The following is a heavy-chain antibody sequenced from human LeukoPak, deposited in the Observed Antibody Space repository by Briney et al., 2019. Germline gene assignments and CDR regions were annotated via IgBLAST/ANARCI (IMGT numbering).Heavy chain of an antibody. CDR1: GFTFNSFP. D-gene: IGHD3-10*01. J-gene: IGHJ1*01. CDR2: ISYDGTEK. Sequence: GGSLRLSCAASGFTFNSFPMHWVRQAPGKGLEWVAVISYDGTEKHYADSVEGRFTISRDNSKNTLYLEMITLKTEDTAVYYCTREGVRGYFQHWGQGTLVTVSS. CDR3: TREGVRGYFQH. V-gene: IGHV3-30-3*01.